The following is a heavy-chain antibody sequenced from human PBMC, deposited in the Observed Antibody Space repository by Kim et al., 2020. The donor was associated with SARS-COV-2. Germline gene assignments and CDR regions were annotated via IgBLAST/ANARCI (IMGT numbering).Heavy chain of an antibody. CDR2: MSITGNTI. CDR1: GFALSSYE. J-gene: IGHJ3*01. D-gene: IGHD1-26*01. Sequence: GGSLRLSCVASGFALSSYETNWVRQAPGKGLEWISYMSITGNTIYYADAVQGRFTISRDNAKNSLYLQMDRLRAEDTAIYYCARELVGGINDGFDVWGQG. CDR3: ARELVGGINDGFDV. V-gene: IGHV3-48*03.